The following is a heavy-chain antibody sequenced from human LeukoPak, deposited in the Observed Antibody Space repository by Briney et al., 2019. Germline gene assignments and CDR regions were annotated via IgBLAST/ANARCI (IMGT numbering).Heavy chain of an antibody. Sequence: PGGSLRLSCAASGFTFSSYAMNWVRQAPGKGLEWLAVISYDGRQNYYADSVKGRFTISRDDAKNSLYLQMNSLRAEDTAVYYCARDIVAAGLFFDYWGQGTLVTVSS. V-gene: IGHV3-30*04. CDR3: ARDIVAAGLFFDY. D-gene: IGHD6-13*01. J-gene: IGHJ4*02. CDR2: ISYDGRQN. CDR1: GFTFSSYA.